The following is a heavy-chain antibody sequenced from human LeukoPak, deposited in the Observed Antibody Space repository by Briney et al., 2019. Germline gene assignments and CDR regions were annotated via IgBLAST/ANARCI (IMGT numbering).Heavy chain of an antibody. D-gene: IGHD5-18*01. CDR1: GGSVSGNSPSSYY. V-gene: IGHV4-61*03. CDR3: ARDTGYSYGHDAFDI. J-gene: IGHJ3*02. CDR2: VYHSGSA. Sequence: PSETLSLTCNVSGGSVSGNSPSSYYWSWIRQAPGRGLEYIGHVYHSGSANYGPSLRGRVTISLDTSKNSFSLKLSSVTAADTAVYYCARDTGYSYGHDAFDIWGQGTMVTVSS.